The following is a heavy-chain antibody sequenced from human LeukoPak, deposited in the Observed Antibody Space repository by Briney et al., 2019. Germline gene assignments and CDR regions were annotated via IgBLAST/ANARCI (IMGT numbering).Heavy chain of an antibody. CDR2: ISYGGST. D-gene: IGHD2-21*01. J-gene: IGHJ3*02. Sequence: SETLSLTCTVSGGSISSSGQYWDWIRQPPGKGLEWHGTISYGGSTYHNPSLKSRVTISVDTSKNQFSLKLSSVTAADTAVYYCARADPTQLWWPAGGAFDIWGQGTMVTVSS. V-gene: IGHV4-39*07. CDR1: GGSISSSGQY. CDR3: ARADPTQLWWPAGGAFDI.